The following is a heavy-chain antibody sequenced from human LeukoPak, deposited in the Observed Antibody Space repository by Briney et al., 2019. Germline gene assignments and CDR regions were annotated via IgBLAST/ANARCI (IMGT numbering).Heavy chain of an antibody. V-gene: IGHV3-48*01. CDR3: ARQAGIDYDILTGYSDY. J-gene: IGHJ4*02. CDR1: GFPFSSYA. CDR2: ISSSSSTI. Sequence: GGSLRLSCAASGFPFSSYAMSWVRQAPGKGLEWVSYISSSSSTIYYADSVKGRFTISRDNAKNSLYLQMNSLRAEDTAVYYCARQAGIDYDILTGYSDYWGQGTLVTVSS. D-gene: IGHD3-9*01.